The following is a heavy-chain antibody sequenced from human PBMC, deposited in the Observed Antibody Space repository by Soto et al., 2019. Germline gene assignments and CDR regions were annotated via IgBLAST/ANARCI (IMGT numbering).Heavy chain of an antibody. CDR1: GFTFSSYW. CDR3: VRDQPADEALFDF. J-gene: IGHJ4*01. Sequence: EVQLVESGGGLVQPGGSLRLSCAASGFTFSSYWVHWVRQVPGKGLVWVARIDNDGSRTDYADSVKGRFTISRANAKNTVYLQMNSLRGEDTAVYYCVRDQPADEALFDFWGQGTLVTVSS. V-gene: IGHV3-74*01. CDR2: IDNDGSRT.